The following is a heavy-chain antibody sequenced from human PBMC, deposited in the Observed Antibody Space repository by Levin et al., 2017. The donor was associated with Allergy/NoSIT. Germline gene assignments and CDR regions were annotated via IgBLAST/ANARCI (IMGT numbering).Heavy chain of an antibody. CDR1: GYTFTDYY. CDR2: IYPKGGNT. CDR3: ASVTYYDYSPFDY. V-gene: IGHV1-2*02. J-gene: IGHJ4*02. Sequence: ASVKVSCKTSGYTFTDYYLHWVRQAPGQGLEWMGWIYPKGGNTEYSQKFQGRVTLTRDTSINTAYMQLISLTSDDTAIYYCASVTYYDYSPFDYWGQGTLVTVSS. D-gene: IGHD3-16*01.